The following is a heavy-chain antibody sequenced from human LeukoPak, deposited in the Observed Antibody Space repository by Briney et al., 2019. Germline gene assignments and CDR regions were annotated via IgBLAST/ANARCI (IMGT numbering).Heavy chain of an antibody. V-gene: IGHV3-30-3*01. CDR1: GFTFSSHA. D-gene: IGHD6-13*01. J-gene: IGHJ4*02. CDR2: ISYDGSNK. CDR3: ARDSRPYSSSPAPVDY. Sequence: PGGSLRLSCAASGFTFSSHAMHWVRQAPGKGLEWVAVISYDGSNKYYADSVKGRFTISRDNSKNTLYLQMNSLRAEDTAVYYCARDSRPYSSSPAPVDYWGQGTLVTVSS.